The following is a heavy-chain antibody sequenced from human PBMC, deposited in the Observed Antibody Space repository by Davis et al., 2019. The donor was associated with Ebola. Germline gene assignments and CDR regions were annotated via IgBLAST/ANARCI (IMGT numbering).Heavy chain of an antibody. Sequence: PEGSLRLSCAASGFTFSSYWMSWVRQAPGKGLEWVANIKQGGDERYYVDSVKGRFIISRDDAKNSLYLQMNSLRAEDTAVYYCVRVYSGSYDPWGQGTLVTVSS. D-gene: IGHD1-26*01. CDR3: VRVYSGSYDP. CDR1: GFTFSSYW. J-gene: IGHJ5*02. V-gene: IGHV3-7*01. CDR2: IKQGGDER.